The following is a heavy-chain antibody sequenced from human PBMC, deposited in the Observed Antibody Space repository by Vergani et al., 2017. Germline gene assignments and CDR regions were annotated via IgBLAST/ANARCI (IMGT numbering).Heavy chain of an antibody. J-gene: IGHJ4*02. CDR1: GFTVSSNY. D-gene: IGHD4-17*01. CDR3: AKSWVTTGYFDY. Sequence: EVQLVESGGGLVQPGGSLRLSCAASGFTVSSNYMSWVRQAPGKGLEWVSAISGSGGSTYYADSVKGRFTISRDNSKNTLYLQMNSLRAEDTAVYYCAKSWVTTGYFDYWGQGTLVTVSS. CDR2: ISGSGGST. V-gene: IGHV3-23*04.